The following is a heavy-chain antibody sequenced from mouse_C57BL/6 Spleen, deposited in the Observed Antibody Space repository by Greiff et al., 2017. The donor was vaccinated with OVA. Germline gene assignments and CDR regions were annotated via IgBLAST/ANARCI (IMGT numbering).Heavy chain of an antibody. CDR3: ARSGTTANYYAMDY. Sequence: VQLQQSGAELARPGASVKLSCKASGYTFTSYGISWVKQRTGQGLEWIGEIYPRSGNTYYNEKFKGKATLTADKSSSTAYMELRSLTSEDSAVYFCARSGTTANYYAMDYWGQGTSVTVSS. CDR1: GYTFTSYG. J-gene: IGHJ4*01. V-gene: IGHV1-81*01. D-gene: IGHD2-14*01. CDR2: IYPRSGNT.